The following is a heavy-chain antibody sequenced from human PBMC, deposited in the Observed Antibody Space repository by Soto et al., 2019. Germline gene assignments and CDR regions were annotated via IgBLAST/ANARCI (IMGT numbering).Heavy chain of an antibody. CDR3: ARGSSWSYFDY. Sequence: QVQLVQSGAEVKRPGASVKVSCKASGYTFTSYAVHWVRQAPGQRLEWMGWINTAKDTTKYSQKFQGRVTITRDTSANIVYMEVSSLTSEDPAVYYCARGSSWSYFDYWGQGTLVTVSS. CDR1: GYTFTSYA. V-gene: IGHV1-3*04. D-gene: IGHD6-13*01. J-gene: IGHJ4*02. CDR2: INTAKDTT.